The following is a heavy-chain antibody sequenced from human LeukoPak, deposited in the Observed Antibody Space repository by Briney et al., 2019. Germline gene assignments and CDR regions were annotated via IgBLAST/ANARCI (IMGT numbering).Heavy chain of an antibody. D-gene: IGHD6-6*01. CDR2: IYRDGSTT. CDR3: VRGPMAARARPLQDYSHMDV. CDR1: GFTFRTYG. J-gene: IGHJ6*03. V-gene: IGHV3-74*01. Sequence: GGSLRLSCAASGFTFRTYGMHWVRQAPGKGLVWVSGIYRDGSTTTYADSVKGRFTISRDNAKNTLYLQMNSLRAEDTALYYCVRGPMAARARPLQDYSHMDVWGKGTTVNVFS.